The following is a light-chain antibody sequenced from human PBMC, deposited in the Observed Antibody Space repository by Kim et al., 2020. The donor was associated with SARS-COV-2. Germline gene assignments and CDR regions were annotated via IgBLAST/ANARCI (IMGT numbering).Light chain of an antibody. CDR1: QNINTW. Sequence: DIQMTQSPSTLSASVGDRVTITCRASQNINTWLTWYQQKPGKAPKLLVYKASSLESGVPSRFSGSGSGTEFTLIISSLQPDDFATYCCQLNNIYSTFGQGTKVDIK. CDR3: QLNNIYST. CDR2: KAS. J-gene: IGKJ1*01. V-gene: IGKV1-5*03.